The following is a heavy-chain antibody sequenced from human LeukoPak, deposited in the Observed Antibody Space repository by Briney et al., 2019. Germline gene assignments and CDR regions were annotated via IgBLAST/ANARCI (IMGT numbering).Heavy chain of an antibody. CDR2: ISSSSSYI. CDR1: GFTFSSYS. V-gene: IGHV3-21*01. Sequence: PGGSLRLSCAASGFTFSSYSMNWVRLAPGKGLEWVSSISSSSSYIDYADSVKGRFTTSRDNAKNSLYLQMNSLRAEDTAVYYCARDRLQSGSDYWGQGTLVTVSS. D-gene: IGHD2-15*01. J-gene: IGHJ4*02. CDR3: ARDRLQSGSDY.